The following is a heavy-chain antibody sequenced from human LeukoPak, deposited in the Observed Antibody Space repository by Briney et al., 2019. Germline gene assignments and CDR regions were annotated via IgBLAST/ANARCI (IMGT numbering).Heavy chain of an antibody. V-gene: IGHV3-53*01. Sequence: GGSLRLSCAASGFTVSSNYMSWVRQAPGKGLEWVSVIYSGGSTYYADSVKGRFTISRDNSKNTLYLQMNSLRAEDTAVYYCAKDGSSSWSPLNFDYWGRGTLVTVSS. CDR1: GFTVSSNY. J-gene: IGHJ4*02. CDR2: IYSGGST. CDR3: AKDGSSSWSPLNFDY. D-gene: IGHD6-13*01.